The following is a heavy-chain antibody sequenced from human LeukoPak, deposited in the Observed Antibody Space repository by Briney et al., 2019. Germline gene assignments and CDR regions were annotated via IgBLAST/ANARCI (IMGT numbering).Heavy chain of an antibody. CDR3: AKVPSGYDYFDY. D-gene: IGHD5-12*01. CDR1: GFTFSSYG. Sequence: PGGTLRLSCAASGFTFSSYGMIWVRQAPGKGLEWVSAISGSGGSTYYADSVKGRFTISRDNSKNTLYLQMNSLRAEDTAVYYCAKVPSGYDYFDYWGQGTLVTVSS. J-gene: IGHJ4*02. CDR2: ISGSGGST. V-gene: IGHV3-23*01.